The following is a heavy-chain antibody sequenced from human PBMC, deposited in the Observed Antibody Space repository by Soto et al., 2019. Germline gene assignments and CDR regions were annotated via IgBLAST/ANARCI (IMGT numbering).Heavy chain of an antibody. CDR1: GFTFSSYA. D-gene: IGHD3-10*01. CDR2: ITQEGSEK. J-gene: IGHJ6*02. CDR3: AKDRTSLWFGELSRGMDV. Sequence: VGSLRLSCAGSGFTFSSYAMGWVRQAPGEGLEGGANITQEGSEKYYVDSVKGRFTICRDNAKNSLYLQMNSLRAEDTAVSYCAKDRTSLWFGELSRGMDVWGQGTTVTVS. V-gene: IGHV3-7*01.